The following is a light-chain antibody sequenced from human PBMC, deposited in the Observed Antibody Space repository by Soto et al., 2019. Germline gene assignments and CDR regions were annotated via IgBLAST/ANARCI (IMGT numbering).Light chain of an antibody. J-gene: IGKJ1*01. CDR3: QQYNNWPRT. CDR2: GAS. V-gene: IGKV3-15*01. Sequence: ELVLTQSPATLSLSPGERATLSCRASQSVSSYLAWYKQKPGQATRLLIYGASTRDTGIPDRVSGRGSGTEVTLTVISLQSEDFAVYYCQQYNNWPRTFGQGTKVDIK. CDR1: QSVSSY.